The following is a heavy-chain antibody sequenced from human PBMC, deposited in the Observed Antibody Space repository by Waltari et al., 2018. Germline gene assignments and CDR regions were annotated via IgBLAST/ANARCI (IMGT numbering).Heavy chain of an antibody. J-gene: IGHJ4*02. CDR3: AKYGSGSFGDYFDY. D-gene: IGHD3-10*01. CDR1: GFTFRSYA. CDR2: ISGSGGST. V-gene: IGHV3-23*01. Sequence: EVQLLESGGGLVQPGGSLRLSCTASGFTFRSYALSWVRQAPGKGLEWVSPISGSGGSTDYADSVKGRFTISRDNSKNTLYLQMDSLRAEDTAVYYCAKYGSGSFGDYFDYWGQGTLVTVSS.